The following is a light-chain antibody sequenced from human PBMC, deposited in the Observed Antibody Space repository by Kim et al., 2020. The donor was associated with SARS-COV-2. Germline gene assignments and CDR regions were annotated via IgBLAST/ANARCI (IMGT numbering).Light chain of an antibody. V-gene: IGKV3-15*01. Sequence: SVSPGERASLSCRARRTVSSNLAWYQQKPGQAPRLLISGASSRATGIPARFSGSGSGTEFTLTISSLQSEDFAVYYCHQYNKWPRTFGQGTKLEI. CDR3: HQYNKWPRT. CDR2: GAS. J-gene: IGKJ2*01. CDR1: RTVSSN.